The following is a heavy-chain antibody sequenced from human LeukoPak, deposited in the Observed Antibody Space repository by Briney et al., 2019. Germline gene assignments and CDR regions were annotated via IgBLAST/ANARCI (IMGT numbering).Heavy chain of an antibody. CDR3: ARSYCSSSSCYAVGYFDY. D-gene: IGHD2-2*01. V-gene: IGHV4-59*04. CDR2: IYYSGST. CDR1: GGSISSHY. Sequence: SETLSLTCTVSGGSISSHYWSWIRQPPGKGLEWIGSIYYSGSTYYNPSLKSRVAMSVDTSKNQFSLKLTTVTGADTAVYYCARSYCSSSSCYAVGYFDYWGQGTLVTVSS. J-gene: IGHJ4*02.